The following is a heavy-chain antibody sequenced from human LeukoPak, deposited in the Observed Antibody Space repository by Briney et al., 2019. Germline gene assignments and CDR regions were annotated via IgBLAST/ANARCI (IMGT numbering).Heavy chain of an antibody. CDR2: IYYSGST. CDR3: ARAVDTAMSDDAFDI. CDR1: GGSISSSSYY. D-gene: IGHD5-18*01. J-gene: IGHJ3*02. Sequence: SETLSLTCTVSGGSISSSSYYWGWIRQPPGKGLEWIGSIYYSGSTYYNPSLKSRVTISVDTSKNQFSLKLSSVTAADTAVYYCARAVDTAMSDDAFDIWGQGTMVTVSS. V-gene: IGHV4-39*07.